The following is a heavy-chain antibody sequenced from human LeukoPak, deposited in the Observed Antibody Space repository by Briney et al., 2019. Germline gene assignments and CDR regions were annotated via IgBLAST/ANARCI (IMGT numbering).Heavy chain of an antibody. Sequence: PGGSLRLSCAASGFTFSDYYMSWIRQAPGRGLEWVSYISSSSSYTNYADSVKGRFTISRDNAKNSLYLQMNSLRAEDTAVYYCARVRGYGYYYFDYWGQGTLVTVSS. J-gene: IGHJ4*02. CDR2: ISSSSSYT. CDR3: ARVRGYGYYYFDY. CDR1: GFTFSDYY. D-gene: IGHD5-18*01. V-gene: IGHV3-11*06.